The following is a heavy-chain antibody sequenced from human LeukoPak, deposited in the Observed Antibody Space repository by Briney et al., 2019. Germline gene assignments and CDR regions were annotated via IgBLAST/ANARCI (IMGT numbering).Heavy chain of an antibody. CDR2: TNPNSGGT. Sequence: ASVKVSCKASGYTFSGYYMHWVRQAPGQGLEWMGWTNPNSGGTNYAQKFQGRVTMTRDTSITTAYMELTRLRSDDTAVYYCARNLKPYYFDYWGQGTLVTVSS. CDR1: GYTFSGYY. V-gene: IGHV1-2*02. CDR3: ARNLKPYYFDY. J-gene: IGHJ4*02.